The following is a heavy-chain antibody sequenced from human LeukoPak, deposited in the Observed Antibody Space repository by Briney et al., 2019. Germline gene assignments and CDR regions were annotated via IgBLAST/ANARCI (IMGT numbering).Heavy chain of an antibody. J-gene: IGHJ5*02. CDR2: IRYDGGET. CDR1: GFTFNRRG. D-gene: IGHD3-16*02. V-gene: IGHV3-30*02. Sequence: SGWSLRLACAASGFTFNRRGMHWVRQAPGKGLEWVAFIRYDGGETFYADFVKGRFTISRDNSKNTLYLQMHSLRAEDTAVYYCAKGPANISFNWFDPWGQGTLVTVSS. CDR3: AKGPANISFNWFDP.